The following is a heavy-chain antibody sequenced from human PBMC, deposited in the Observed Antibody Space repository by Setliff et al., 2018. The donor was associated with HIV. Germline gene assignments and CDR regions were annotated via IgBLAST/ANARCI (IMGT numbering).Heavy chain of an antibody. CDR1: GDTFSGHY. CDR2: INPNSGGT. CDR3: ATDGSVVVVAGSGFDP. Sequence: ASVKVSCKASGDTFSGHYMHWVRQAPGQGLEWLGWINPNSGGTKHAQKFQGRLTMTRDTSITTVYMELSRLRSDDTAVYYCATDGSVVVVAGSGFDPWGQGTLVTVSS. D-gene: IGHD2-15*01. V-gene: IGHV1-2*02. J-gene: IGHJ5*02.